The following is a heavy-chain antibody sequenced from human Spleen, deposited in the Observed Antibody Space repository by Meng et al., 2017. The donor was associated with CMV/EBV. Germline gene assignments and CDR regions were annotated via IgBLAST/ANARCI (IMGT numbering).Heavy chain of an antibody. J-gene: IGHJ6*02. CDR1: GFTFSSYA. Sequence: GESLKISCAASGFTFSSYAMHWVRQAPGKGLEWVSSISSSSSYIYYADSVKGRFTISRDNAKNSLYLQMNSLRAEDTAVYYCARASYGSGSYGGMGVWGPGATVTVSS. D-gene: IGHD3-10*01. V-gene: IGHV3-21*01. CDR2: ISSSSSYI. CDR3: ARASYGSGSYGGMGV.